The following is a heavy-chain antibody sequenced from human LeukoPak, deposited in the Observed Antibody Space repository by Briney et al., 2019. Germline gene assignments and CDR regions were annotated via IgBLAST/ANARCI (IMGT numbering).Heavy chain of an antibody. V-gene: IGHV3-7*01. CDR3: ARDKKIFDY. Sequence: GGSLRLSCAASGFNFSSYWMSWVRQAPGKGLEWVANIKQDGSEKYYVDSVKGRFTISRDNAKNSLYLQMNSLRAEDTAVYYCARDKKIFDYWGQGTLVTVSS. CDR2: IKQDGSEK. CDR1: GFNFSSYW. J-gene: IGHJ4*02.